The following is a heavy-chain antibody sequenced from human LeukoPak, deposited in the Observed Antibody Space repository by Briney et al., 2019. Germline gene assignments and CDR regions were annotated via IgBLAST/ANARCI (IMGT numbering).Heavy chain of an antibody. Sequence: SENLSLTCTVSGGSISSYYWSWIRQPPGKGLEWIGYIYYSGSTNYNPSLKSRVTISVDTSKNQFSLKLNSVTAADTAVYYCARGPPPDFDYWGQGTLVTVSS. J-gene: IGHJ4*02. CDR3: ARGPPPDFDY. CDR1: GGSISSYY. V-gene: IGHV4-59*12. CDR2: IYYSGST.